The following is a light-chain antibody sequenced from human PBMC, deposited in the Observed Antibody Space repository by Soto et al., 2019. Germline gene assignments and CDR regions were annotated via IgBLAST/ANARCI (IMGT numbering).Light chain of an antibody. CDR3: CSYAGSRTHVL. J-gene: IGLJ2*01. CDR2: EVS. Sequence: QSALTQPASVSGSPGQSITISCIGTSSEVGSYNLVSWYQQHPGKAPKVLIYEVSERPSGVSNRFSGSKPGNTASLTISGLQAEDEAEYDCCSYAGSRTHVLFGGGTKLTVL. V-gene: IGLV2-23*02. CDR1: SSEVGSYNL.